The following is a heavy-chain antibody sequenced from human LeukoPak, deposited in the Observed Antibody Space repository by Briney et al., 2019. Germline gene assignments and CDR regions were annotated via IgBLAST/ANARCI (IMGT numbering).Heavy chain of an antibody. CDR1: GYTFTSYD. CDR3: ARTYGDLDY. Sequence: VASVKVSCKASGYTFTSYDINWVRQATGQGLEWMGWMNPNSGNTGHAQKFQGRVTMTRDTPTSTAYMELSSLRSEDTAVYYCARTYGDLDYWGQGTLVTVSS. CDR2: MNPNSGNT. J-gene: IGHJ4*02. D-gene: IGHD4-17*01. V-gene: IGHV1-8*01.